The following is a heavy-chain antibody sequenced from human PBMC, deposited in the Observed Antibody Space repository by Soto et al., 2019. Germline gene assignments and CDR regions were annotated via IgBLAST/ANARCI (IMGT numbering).Heavy chain of an antibody. CDR2: INHSGSI. J-gene: IGHJ4*02. CDR1: GGSFSGYY. CDR3: AREPRLGFDSSGYYYY. V-gene: IGHV4-34*01. D-gene: IGHD3-22*01. Sequence: SETLSLTCAVYGGSFSGYYWSWIRQPPGKGLEWIGEINHSGSINYNPSLKSRVTISVDTSKNQFSLKLSSVTAADTAVYYCAREPRLGFDSSGYYYYWGQGTLVTVSS.